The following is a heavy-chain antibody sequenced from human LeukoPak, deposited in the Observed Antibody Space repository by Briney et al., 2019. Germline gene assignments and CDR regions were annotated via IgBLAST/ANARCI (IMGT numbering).Heavy chain of an antibody. V-gene: IGHV4-38-2*02. CDR1: GYSISSGHY. J-gene: IGHJ5*02. D-gene: IGHD2-15*01. Sequence: SETLSLTCTVSGYSISSGHYWGWIRQPPGKGLEWIGSIYHSGSTYYNPSLKSRVTISVDTSKNQFSLKLSSLTAADTPVYYCAPPPNCRGGSCYSPPREGNWFDPGGQGTLVTVSS. CDR2: IYHSGST. CDR3: APPPNCRGGSCYSPPREGNWFDP.